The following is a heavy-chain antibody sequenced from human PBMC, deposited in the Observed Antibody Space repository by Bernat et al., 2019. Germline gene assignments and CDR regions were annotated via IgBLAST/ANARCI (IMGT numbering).Heavy chain of an antibody. J-gene: IGHJ6*02. CDR2: INWHGGST. Sequence: EVQLVESGGGVVRPGGSLRLSCAASGFTFDDYGMSWVRQAPGKWLEWVSGINWHGGSTGYADSVKGLFTISRDNAKNSLYLQMNSLRAEDTALYYCARDLNTVTTLGMDVWGQGTTVTVSS. V-gene: IGHV3-20*04. D-gene: IGHD4-17*01. CDR1: GFTFDDYG. CDR3: ARDLNTVTTLGMDV.